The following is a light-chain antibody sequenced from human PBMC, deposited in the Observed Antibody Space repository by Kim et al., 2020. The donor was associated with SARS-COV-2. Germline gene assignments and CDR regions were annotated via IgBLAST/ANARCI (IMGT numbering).Light chain of an antibody. Sequence: QSVLTQPASVSGSPGQSITISCTGTSSDVGGHNYVSWYQQRPGKAPKMIISDVSRRPSGISSRFSGSKAGNTAALTISDLQTEDEADYYCSSYISSSMYCVFGSGTKVTVL. CDR1: SSDVGGHNY. J-gene: IGLJ1*01. CDR2: DVS. V-gene: IGLV2-14*03. CDR3: SSYISSSMYCV.